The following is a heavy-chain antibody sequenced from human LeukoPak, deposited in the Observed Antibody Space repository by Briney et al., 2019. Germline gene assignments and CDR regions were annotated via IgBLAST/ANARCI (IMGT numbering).Heavy chain of an antibody. V-gene: IGHV3-23*01. CDR2: ISGSGGST. CDR3: AKDGRYSSNWSFDY. J-gene: IGHJ4*02. Sequence: PGGSLRLSXAASGFTFSSYAMSWVRQAPGKGLEWVSSISGSGGSTYYADSVKGRFTISRDNSKNTLYLQMNSLRAEDTVVYYCAKDGRYSSNWSFDYWGQGTLVTVSS. CDR1: GFTFSSYA. D-gene: IGHD6-13*01.